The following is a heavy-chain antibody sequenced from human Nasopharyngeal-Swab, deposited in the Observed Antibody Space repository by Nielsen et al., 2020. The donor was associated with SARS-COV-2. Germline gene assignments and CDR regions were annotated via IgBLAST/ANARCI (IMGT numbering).Heavy chain of an antibody. Sequence: SLKISCAASGCTFDDYAMHWVRQPPGTGLEWVSGVNWNSAAIHYADSVKGRFTISRDNAKNSLYLQMNSLRSEDTALYYCAKDVNSALVSAYGMDVWGRGTTVTVSS. CDR3: AKDVNSALVSAYGMDV. CDR1: GCTFDDYA. V-gene: IGHV3-9*01. J-gene: IGHJ6*02. CDR2: VNWNSAAI. D-gene: IGHD5-18*01.